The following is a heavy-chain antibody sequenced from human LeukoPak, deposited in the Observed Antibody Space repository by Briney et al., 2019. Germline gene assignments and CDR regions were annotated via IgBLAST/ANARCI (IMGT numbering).Heavy chain of an antibody. Sequence: GESLKTSCKASGYICTSYGIGWVRQMPGKGLEWMGIIYPGDSDTRYSPSFQGQVTISADKSISTAYLQWTSLKASDTAMYFCARHRSSCDYGYWYFDLWGRGTLVTVSS. V-gene: IGHV5-51*01. J-gene: IGHJ2*01. CDR3: ARHRSSCDYGYWYFDL. CDR2: IYPGDSDT. CDR1: GYICTSYG. D-gene: IGHD3-22*01.